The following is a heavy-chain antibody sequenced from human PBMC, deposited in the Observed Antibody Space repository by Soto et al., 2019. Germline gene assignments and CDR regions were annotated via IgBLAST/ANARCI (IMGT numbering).Heavy chain of an antibody. D-gene: IGHD4-17*01. CDR3: ARRYGDCFDY. CDR1: GGSISSYY. Sequence: QVQLQESGPGLVKPSETLSLTCTVSGGSISSYYWSWIRQPPGKGLEWIGYIYYSGSTNYNPSLKSRVTISVDTSKNQFSLKLSSVTAADTAVYYYARRYGDCFDYWGQGTLVTVSS. J-gene: IGHJ4*02. V-gene: IGHV4-59*08. CDR2: IYYSGST.